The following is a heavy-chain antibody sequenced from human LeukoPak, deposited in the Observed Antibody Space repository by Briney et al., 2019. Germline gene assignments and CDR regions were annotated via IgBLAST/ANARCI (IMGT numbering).Heavy chain of an antibody. Sequence: GGSLRLSCAASGFTFSSYGMHGVRQAPGKGLEWVAVISYDGSNKYYADSVKGRFTISRDNSKNTLCLQMNSLRAEDTAVYYCAKESVDTAMVDYWGQGTLVTVSS. CDR1: GFTFSSYG. CDR3: AKESVDTAMVDY. CDR2: ISYDGSNK. J-gene: IGHJ4*02. D-gene: IGHD5-18*01. V-gene: IGHV3-30*18.